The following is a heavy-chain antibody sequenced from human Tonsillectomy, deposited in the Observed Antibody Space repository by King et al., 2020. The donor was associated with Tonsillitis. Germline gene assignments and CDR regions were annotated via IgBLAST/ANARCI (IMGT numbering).Heavy chain of an antibody. Sequence: QLQESGPGLVKPSQTVSLTCTVSGGSIIGPHYSWSWIRQAPGKGLEWIGYIYYTGSTFYNPSLKSRVTVSVDTSNNQFSLPMNSVTAADTAVYYCARASFDISRAYFAWFNPWGQGTLVTVSS. D-gene: IGHD3-3*01. CDR1: GGSIIGPHYS. CDR2: IYYTGST. CDR3: ARASFDISRAYFAWFNP. J-gene: IGHJ5*02. V-gene: IGHV4-30-4*07.